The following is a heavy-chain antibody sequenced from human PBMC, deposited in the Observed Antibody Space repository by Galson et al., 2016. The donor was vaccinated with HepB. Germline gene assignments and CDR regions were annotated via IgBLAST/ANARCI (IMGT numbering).Heavy chain of an antibody. J-gene: IGHJ6*02. CDR3: AREPRHLYSQGYYGMDV. D-gene: IGHD2-15*01. V-gene: IGHV1-8*01. Sequence: SVKVSCKASGYTFTNYDISWVRQASGQGLEWVGWMNPNSGNTGYAEKFQDRVTMTRDTSKSTAYMELSSLRSEDTAVYYCAREPRHLYSQGYYGMDVGGQGTTVIVSS. CDR2: MNPNSGNT. CDR1: GYTFTNYD.